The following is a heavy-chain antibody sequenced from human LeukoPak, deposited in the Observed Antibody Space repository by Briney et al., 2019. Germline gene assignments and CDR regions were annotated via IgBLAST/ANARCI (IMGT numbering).Heavy chain of an antibody. CDR3: AMRHSSSWHNWFDP. Sequence: ASVKVSCKASGYTFTSYDINWVRQGTGQGLVWMGWMNPNSGNTGYAQKFQGRVTMTRNTSISTAYMELSSLRSEDTAVYYCAMRHSSSWHNWFDPWGQGTLVTVSS. V-gene: IGHV1-8*01. D-gene: IGHD6-13*01. J-gene: IGHJ5*02. CDR2: MNPNSGNT. CDR1: GYTFTSYD.